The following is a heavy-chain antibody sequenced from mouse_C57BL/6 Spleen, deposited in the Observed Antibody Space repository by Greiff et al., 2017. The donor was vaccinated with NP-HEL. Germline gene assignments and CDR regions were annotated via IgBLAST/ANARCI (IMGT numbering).Heavy chain of an antibody. CDR2: IDPTSGGT. CDR3: ARSGVLYPRFAY. D-gene: IGHD2-12*01. Sequence: QVQLQQPGAELVKPGASVKLSCKASGYTFTSYWMHWVKQRPGRGLEWIGRIDPTSGGTKYNEKFKSKAILTVDKPSSTAYMQLSSLTSEDAAVYYCARSGVLYPRFAYWGQGTLVTVSA. J-gene: IGHJ3*01. CDR1: GYTFTSYW. V-gene: IGHV1-72*01.